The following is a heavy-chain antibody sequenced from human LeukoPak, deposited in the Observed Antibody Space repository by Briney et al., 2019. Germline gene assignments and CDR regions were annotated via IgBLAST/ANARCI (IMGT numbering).Heavy chain of an antibody. CDR1: GFTVSSNY. J-gene: IGHJ4*02. D-gene: IGHD6-13*01. Sequence: PGGSLRLSCAASGFTVSSNYMSWVRQAPGKGLEWVSVIYSGGSTYYADSVKGRFTISRDNSKNTLYLQMNSLRAEDTAVYYCARAPNSRLAAAGGHFDYWGQGTLVTVSS. CDR3: ARAPNSRLAAAGGHFDY. CDR2: IYSGGST. V-gene: IGHV3-66*01.